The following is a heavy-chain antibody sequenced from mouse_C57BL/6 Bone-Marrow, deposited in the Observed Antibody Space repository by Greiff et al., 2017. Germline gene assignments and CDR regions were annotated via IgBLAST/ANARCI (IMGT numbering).Heavy chain of an antibody. CDR2: ISYDGSN. D-gene: IGHD1-1*01. CDR3: ARYYGSRLYYFDY. Sequence: ESGPGLVKPSQSLSLTCSVTGYSITSGYYWNWIRQFPGNKLEWMGYISYDGSNNYNPSLKNRISITRDTSKNQFFLKLNSVTTEDTATYYCARYYGSRLYYFDYWGQGTTLTVSS. V-gene: IGHV3-6*01. CDR1: GYSITSGYY. J-gene: IGHJ2*01.